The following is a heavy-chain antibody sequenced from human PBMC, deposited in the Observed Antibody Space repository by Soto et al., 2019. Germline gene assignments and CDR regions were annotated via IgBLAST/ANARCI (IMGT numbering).Heavy chain of an antibody. V-gene: IGHV4-34*01. CDR3: ARGKSGYYDDFDY. D-gene: IGHD3-3*01. Sequence: SETLSLTCAVYGGSFSGYYWSWIRQPPGKGLEWIGEINHSGSTNYNPSLKSRVTISVDTSKNQFSLKLSSVTAADTAVYYCARGKSGYYDDFDYWGQGTLVTVSS. CDR1: GGSFSGYY. J-gene: IGHJ4*02. CDR2: INHSGST.